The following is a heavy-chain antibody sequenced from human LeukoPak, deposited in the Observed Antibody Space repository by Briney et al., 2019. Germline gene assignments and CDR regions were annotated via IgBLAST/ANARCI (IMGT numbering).Heavy chain of an antibody. CDR3: ARDDCSGGSCYSWYLDL. V-gene: IGHV3-53*01. D-gene: IGHD2-15*01. CDR2: IYSGGST. CDR1: GFTVSRNY. Sequence: PGGSLRLSCAASGFTVSRNYMTWVRQAPGEGLEWVAVIYSGGSTYYADSVKGRFTISRDNSKNTLNLQMNSLSVEDTAVFYCARDDCSGGSCYSWYLDLWGRGTLVTVSS. J-gene: IGHJ2*01.